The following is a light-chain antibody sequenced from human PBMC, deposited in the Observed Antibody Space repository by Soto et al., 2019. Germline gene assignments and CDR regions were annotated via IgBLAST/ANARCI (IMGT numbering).Light chain of an antibody. CDR3: AAWDDSLRGLV. J-gene: IGLJ1*01. Sequence: QSVLTQPPSASGTPGRRVTISCSGSWSKIGKNYVYWYQHLPGTASKLLIYKNNQRPSGVPDRFSGSKFGTSASLSISGLRSEDEADFYCAAWDDSLRGLVVGTGTKVTVL. V-gene: IGLV1-47*01. CDR2: KNN. CDR1: WSKIGKNY.